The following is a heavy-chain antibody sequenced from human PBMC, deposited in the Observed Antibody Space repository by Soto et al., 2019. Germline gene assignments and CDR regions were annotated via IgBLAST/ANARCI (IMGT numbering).Heavy chain of an antibody. CDR1: GYTFTSYA. V-gene: IGHV1-3*01. J-gene: IGHJ4*02. CDR2: INAGNGNT. Sequence: ASVKVSCKASGYTFTSYAMHWVRQAPGQRLEWMGWINAGNGNTKYSQKFQGRVTITRDTSASTAYMELSSLRSEDTAVYYCARLRGYDSSGHASFEDYWGQGTLVTVSS. CDR3: ARLRGYDSSGHASFEDY. D-gene: IGHD3-22*01.